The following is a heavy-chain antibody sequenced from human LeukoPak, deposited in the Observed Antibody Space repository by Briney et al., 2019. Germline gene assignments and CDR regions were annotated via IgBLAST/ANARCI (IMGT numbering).Heavy chain of an antibody. CDR2: ISYDGNNK. CDR3: ARGWNYFDY. J-gene: IGHJ4*02. D-gene: IGHD1-1*01. CDR1: GFTFSSSA. V-gene: IGHV3-30-3*01. Sequence: GSLRLSCAASGFTFSSSAMSWVRQAPGKGLEWVAVISYDGNNKYYADSVKGRFTISRDNSKNTLYLQMSSLRPEDSAVYYCARGWNYFDYWGQGTLVTVSS.